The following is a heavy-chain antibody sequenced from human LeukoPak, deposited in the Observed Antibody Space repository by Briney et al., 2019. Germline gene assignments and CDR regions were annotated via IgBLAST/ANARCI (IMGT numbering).Heavy chain of an antibody. CDR1: GFTFSSYA. J-gene: IGHJ4*02. D-gene: IGHD4-17*01. Sequence: GGSLRLSCAASGFTFSSYAMSWVRQAPGKGLEWVSAISGSGGSTYYADSVKGRFTISRDNSKNTLYLQMNSLRAEDTAVYYCARDLHDYGDYPVDYWGQGTLVTVSS. CDR3: ARDLHDYGDYPVDY. V-gene: IGHV3-23*01. CDR2: ISGSGGST.